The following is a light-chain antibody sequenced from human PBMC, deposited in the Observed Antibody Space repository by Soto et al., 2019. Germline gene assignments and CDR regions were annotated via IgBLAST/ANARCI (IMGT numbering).Light chain of an antibody. J-gene: IGLJ2*01. V-gene: IGLV1-40*01. CDR2: GNT. CDR1: SSNIGAGSD. Sequence: QSVLTQPPSVSGAPGPRVPISCTGSSSNIGAGSDVHWYQQLPGTAPKLLMSGNTNRPSGVPDRFSGSKSGTSASLAITGLQAEYETDYYCQSYDSSLSAVVFGGGTKVTVL. CDR3: QSYDSSLSAVV.